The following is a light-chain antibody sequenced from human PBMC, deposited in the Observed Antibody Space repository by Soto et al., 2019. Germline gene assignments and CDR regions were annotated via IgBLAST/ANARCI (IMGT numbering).Light chain of an antibody. CDR3: QQLNSYPLT. CDR2: AAS. CDR1: QSISSY. Sequence: IQMTQSASSLSASVGGRVTISFRASQSISSYLNWYQQKPGKAPKLLIYAASTLQSGVPSRFSGSGSGTDFTLTISSLQPEDFATYYCQQLNSYPLTFGGGTKVDI. V-gene: IGKV1-39*01. J-gene: IGKJ4*01.